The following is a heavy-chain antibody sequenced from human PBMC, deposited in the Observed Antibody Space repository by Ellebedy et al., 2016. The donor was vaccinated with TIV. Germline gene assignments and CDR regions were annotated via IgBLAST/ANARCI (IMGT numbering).Heavy chain of an antibody. CDR2: INPNTGAT. CDR1: GYTFAGYY. CDR3: AKALSAYDYYVLDF. V-gene: IGHV1-2*02. D-gene: IGHD3-10*02. J-gene: IGHJ4*02. Sequence: AASVKVSCKTSGYTFAGYYIHWVRQAPGQGLEWMGWINPNTGATKYAQKFQGKVTITRATSISTTYTELSSLRSDDAAVYYCAKALSAYDYYVLDFWGQGTLLTVSS.